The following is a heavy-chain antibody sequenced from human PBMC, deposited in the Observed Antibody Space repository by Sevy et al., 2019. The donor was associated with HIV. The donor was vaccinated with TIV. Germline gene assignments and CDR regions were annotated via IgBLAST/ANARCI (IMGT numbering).Heavy chain of an antibody. CDR1: AGSISSYY. Sequence: SETLSLTCTVSAGSISSYYLSWIRQPPGKGLEWIGYIYYSGSTNYNPSLKSRVTISVDTSKNQFSLKLSSVTAADTAVYYCARAAAGSDAFDIWGQGTMVTVSS. J-gene: IGHJ3*02. D-gene: IGHD6-13*01. CDR2: IYYSGST. V-gene: IGHV4-59*01. CDR3: ARAAAGSDAFDI.